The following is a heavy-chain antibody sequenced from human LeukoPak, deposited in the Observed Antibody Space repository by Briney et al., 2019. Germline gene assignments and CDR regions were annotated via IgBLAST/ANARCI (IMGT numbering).Heavy chain of an antibody. CDR2: IRYDGSNK. Sequence: GGSLRLSCAASGFTFSSYGMRWVRQAPGKGLEWVAFIRYDGSNKYYADSVKGRFTISRDNSKNTLYLQMNSLRAEDTAVYYCAKDIGNIVVVVAAKGPDYWGQGTLVTVSS. CDR1: GFTFSSYG. J-gene: IGHJ4*02. V-gene: IGHV3-30*02. CDR3: AKDIGNIVVVVAAKGPDY. D-gene: IGHD2-15*01.